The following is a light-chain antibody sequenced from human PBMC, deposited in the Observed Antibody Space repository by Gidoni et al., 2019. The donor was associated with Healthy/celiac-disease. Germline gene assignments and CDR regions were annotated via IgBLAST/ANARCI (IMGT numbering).Light chain of an antibody. V-gene: IGKV1-9*01. Sequence: DIQLTQSPSFLSASVGDRVTITCWASQGFSSYLAWYQQKPGKAPKLLIYAASTLQSGVPSRFSGSGSGTEFTLTISSLQPEDFATYYCQQLNSYLITFGQGTRLEIK. CDR1: QGFSSY. CDR3: QQLNSYLIT. CDR2: AAS. J-gene: IGKJ5*01.